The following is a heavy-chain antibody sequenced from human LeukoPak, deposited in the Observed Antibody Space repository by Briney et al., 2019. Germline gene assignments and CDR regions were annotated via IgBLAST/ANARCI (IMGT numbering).Heavy chain of an antibody. CDR3: ATDFYDST. CDR1: GFTFSNAW. D-gene: IGHD3-22*01. CDR2: IRSNSDGGTI. V-gene: IGHV3-15*07. J-gene: IGHJ5*02. Sequence: GGSLRLSCATSGFTFSNAWMNWVRQAPGKGLEWVGRIRSNSDGGTIDYAAPVKGRFTLSRDDSKTTLYLQMNSLQTEDTAVYYCATDFYDSTWGQGTLVTVSS.